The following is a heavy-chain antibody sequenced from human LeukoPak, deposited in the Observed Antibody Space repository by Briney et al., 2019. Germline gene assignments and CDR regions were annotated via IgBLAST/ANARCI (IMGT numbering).Heavy chain of an antibody. Sequence: PGESLKISCKGSGYSFTSYWIGWVRQMPGKGLEWMGIIYPGDSDTRYSPSFQGQVTISADKSISTAYLQLSSLKASDTAMYYCARQGTDDYGDYLYYYYYGMDVWGQGTTVTVSS. D-gene: IGHD4-17*01. V-gene: IGHV5-51*01. CDR2: IYPGDSDT. CDR1: GYSFTSYW. J-gene: IGHJ6*02. CDR3: ARQGTDDYGDYLYYYYYGMDV.